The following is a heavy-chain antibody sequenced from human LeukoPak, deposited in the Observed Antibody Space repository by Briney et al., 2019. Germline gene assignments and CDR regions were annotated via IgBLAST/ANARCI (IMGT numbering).Heavy chain of an antibody. J-gene: IGHJ5*02. D-gene: IGHD5-24*01. CDR1: GYSFTSYW. Sequence: GESLKISCKGSGYSFTSYWIGWVRQMPGKGLEWMGIIYPGDSDTRYSPSFEGQVTISADKSISTTYLQWSSLKASDTAMYYCATTGGGADGYIGWFDPWGQGTLVTVSS. CDR3: ATTGGGADGYIGWFDP. V-gene: IGHV5-51*01. CDR2: IYPGDSDT.